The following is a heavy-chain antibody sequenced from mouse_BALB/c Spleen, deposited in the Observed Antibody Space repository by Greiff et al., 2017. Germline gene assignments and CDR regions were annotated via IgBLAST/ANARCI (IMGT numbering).Heavy chain of an antibody. CDR1: GYSITSDYA. Sequence: EVKLMESGPGLVKPSQSLSLTCTVTGYSITSDYAWNWIRQFPGNKLEWMGYISYSGSTSYNPSLKSRISITRDTSKNQFFLQLNSVTTEDTATYYCARSGGWLLNFDYWGQGTTLTVSS. CDR2: ISYSGST. V-gene: IGHV3-2*02. D-gene: IGHD2-3*01. J-gene: IGHJ2*01. CDR3: ARSGGWLLNFDY.